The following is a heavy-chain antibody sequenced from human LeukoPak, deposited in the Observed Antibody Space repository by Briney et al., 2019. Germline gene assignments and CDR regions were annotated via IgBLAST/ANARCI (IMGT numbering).Heavy chain of an antibody. CDR3: ARGSYGFWSGLTGPFDY. J-gene: IGHJ4*02. V-gene: IGHV4-34*01. Sequence: SETLSLTCAVYGGSFSGYYWSWIRQPPGKGLEWIGEINHSGSTNYNPSLKSRVTISVDTSKNQFSLKLSSVTAADTAVYYCARGSYGFWSGLTGPFDYWGQGTLVTVSS. CDR1: GGSFSGYY. CDR2: INHSGST. D-gene: IGHD3-3*01.